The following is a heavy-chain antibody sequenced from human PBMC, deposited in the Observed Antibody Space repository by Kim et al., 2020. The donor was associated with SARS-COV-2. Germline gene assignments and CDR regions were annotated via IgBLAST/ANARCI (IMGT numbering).Heavy chain of an antibody. J-gene: IGHJ3*02. V-gene: IGHV3-7*01. CDR2: K. CDR3: ARAGVEYGFDI. Sequence: KQYVDSVNGRFTISRDNAQSSLYLHMNSLIAEDTAVYYCARAGVEYGFDIWGQGTMVTVSS.